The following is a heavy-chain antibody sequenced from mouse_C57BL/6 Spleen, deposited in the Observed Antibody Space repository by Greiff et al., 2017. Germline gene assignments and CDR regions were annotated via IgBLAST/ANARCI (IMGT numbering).Heavy chain of an antibody. D-gene: IGHD2-1*01. J-gene: IGHJ4*01. CDR1: GFTFSSYA. CDR3: TSNLLKYAMDY. Sequence: EVQRVESGEGLVKPGGSLKLSCAASGFTFSSYAMSWVRQTPEKRLEWVAYISSGGDYIYYADTVKGRFTIARDNARNTLYLQMSSLKSEDTAMYYCTSNLLKYAMDYWGQGTSVTVSS. CDR2: ISSGGDYI. V-gene: IGHV5-9-1*02.